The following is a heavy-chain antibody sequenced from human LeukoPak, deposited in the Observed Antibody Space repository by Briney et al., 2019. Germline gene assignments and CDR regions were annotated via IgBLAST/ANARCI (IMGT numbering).Heavy chain of an antibody. V-gene: IGHV3-7*03. D-gene: IGHD2/OR15-2a*01. CDR2: IKQDGSEM. Sequence: GGSLRLSCAASGFTFNNYWMSWVRQAPGKGLEWVANIKQDGSEMYYVESVKGRFTISRDNAKNSLFLQMTSLRAEDTAVYYCARDPGRIGLDYWGQGTLVTVSS. CDR3: ARDPGRIGLDY. CDR1: GFTFNNYW. J-gene: IGHJ4*02.